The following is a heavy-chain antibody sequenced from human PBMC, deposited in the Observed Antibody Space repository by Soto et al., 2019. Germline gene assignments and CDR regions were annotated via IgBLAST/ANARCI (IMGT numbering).Heavy chain of an antibody. CDR2: MNPNSGNT. CDR3: ARGGSYYYYYYGMDV. D-gene: IGHD1-26*01. CDR1: GYTFTSYD. J-gene: IGHJ6*02. Sequence: ASVKVSCKASGYTFTSYDINWVRQATGQGLEWMGWMNPNSGNTGYAQKFQGRVTMTRNTSISTAYMELGSLRSEDTAVYYCARGGSYYYYYYGMDVWGQGTTVTVSS. V-gene: IGHV1-8*01.